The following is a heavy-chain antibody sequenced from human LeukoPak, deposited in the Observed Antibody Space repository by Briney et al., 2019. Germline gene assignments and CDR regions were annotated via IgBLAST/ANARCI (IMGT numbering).Heavy chain of an antibody. CDR3: ARFAAGGSYYYYMDV. CDR1: GFTFRDYY. CDR2: ISSSGSTI. V-gene: IGHV3-11*04. Sequence: GGSLRLSCSASGFTFRDYYMSWIRQAPGQGLEWLSYISSSGSTIYYADSVKGRFTISRDNAKNSLYLQMNSLRADDTAVYYCARFAAGGSYYYYMDVWGKGTTVTVSS. D-gene: IGHD6-25*01. J-gene: IGHJ6*03.